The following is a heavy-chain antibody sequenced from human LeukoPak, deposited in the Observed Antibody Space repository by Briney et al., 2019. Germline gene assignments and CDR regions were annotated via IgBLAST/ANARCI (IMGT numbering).Heavy chain of an antibody. Sequence: GGSLRLSCAASGFTVSSNYMSWVRQAPGKGLEWVGFIRSKAYGGTTEYAASAKGRFTISRDDSKSIAYLQMNSLKTEDTAVYYCTRVGGSYYFDYWGQGTLVTVSS. CDR2: IRSKAYGGTT. V-gene: IGHV3-49*04. D-gene: IGHD1-26*01. CDR3: TRVGGSYYFDY. J-gene: IGHJ4*02. CDR1: GFTVSSNY.